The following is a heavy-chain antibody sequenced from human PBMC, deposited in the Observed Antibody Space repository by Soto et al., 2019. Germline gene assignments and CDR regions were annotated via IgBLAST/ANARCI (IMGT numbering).Heavy chain of an antibody. CDR3: AREYIRMIDY. CDR1: GGSFSAYY. J-gene: IGHJ4*02. CDR2: ANHRGRT. D-gene: IGHD6-6*01. Sequence: ETLSLTCAVYGGSFSAYYWSWIRQTPGKGLEWIGEANHRGRTNYNPSLESRVTISVDTSKNQFSLRLSSVTAADTAVYFCAREYIRMIDYWGQGILVTVSS. V-gene: IGHV4-34*01.